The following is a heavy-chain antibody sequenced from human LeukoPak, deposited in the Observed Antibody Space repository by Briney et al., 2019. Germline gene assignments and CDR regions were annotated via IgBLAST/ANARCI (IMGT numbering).Heavy chain of an antibody. CDR1: GFTFDDYA. CDR3: AKGSTSGALIVRYFDL. CDR2: ISWDSGDI. D-gene: IGHD3-16*02. V-gene: IGHV3-9*03. Sequence: GRSLRLSCAASGFTFDDYAMHWVRQAPGKGLEWVSGISWDSGDIGYADSVKGRFTISRDNAKNSLYLHIKTLRPQHMALCYCAKGSTSGALIVRYFDLWGRGTLLTVSS. J-gene: IGHJ2*01.